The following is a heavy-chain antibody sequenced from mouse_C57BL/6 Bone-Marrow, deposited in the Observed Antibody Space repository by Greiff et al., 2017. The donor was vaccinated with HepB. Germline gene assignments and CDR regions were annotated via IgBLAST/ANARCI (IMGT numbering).Heavy chain of an antibody. Sequence: QVQLQQPGAELVRPGSSVKLSCKASGYTFTSYWMHWVKQRPGQGLEWIARIYPGSGNTYYNEKFKGKATLTAEKSSSTAYMQLSSLTSEDSAVYFCARDLLYWYFDVWGTGTTVTVSS. V-gene: IGHV1-76*01. J-gene: IGHJ1*03. CDR2: IYPGSGNT. D-gene: IGHD2-10*01. CDR3: ARDLLYWYFDV. CDR1: GYTFTSYW.